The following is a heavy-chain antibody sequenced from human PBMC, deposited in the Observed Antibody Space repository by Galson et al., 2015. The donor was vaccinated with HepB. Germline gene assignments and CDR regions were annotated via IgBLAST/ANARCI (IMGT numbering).Heavy chain of an antibody. CDR2: ISAYNGNT. D-gene: IGHD2-15*01. CDR3: ARGAPVVGVDATQNNWCDP. CDR1: GYSFSSYS. J-gene: IGHJ5*02. V-gene: IGHV1-18*01. Sequence: SVKVSCKVSGYSFSSYSITWVRQAPGQGLEWMGWISAYNGNTNYAQQLQGRVTMTTDTSTSTAYMELRSLRSDDTAVYYCARGAPVVGVDATQNNWCDPWGQGTLVIVSS.